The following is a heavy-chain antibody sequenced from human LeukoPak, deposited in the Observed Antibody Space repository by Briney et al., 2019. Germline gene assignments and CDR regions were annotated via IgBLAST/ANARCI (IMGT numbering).Heavy chain of an antibody. CDR1: GYTFTGYY. CDR2: SNPGGT. CDR3: ARGVVAATFYYYMDV. J-gene: IGHJ6*03. V-gene: IGHV1-2*02. D-gene: IGHD2-15*01. Sequence: VASVKVSCKASGYTFTGYYIQWVRQAPGQGLEWMGWSNPGGTNYAQKFQGRVTMTRDSSISTAYMELSSLRSDDTAVYYCARGVVAATFYYYMDVWGKGTTVTVSS.